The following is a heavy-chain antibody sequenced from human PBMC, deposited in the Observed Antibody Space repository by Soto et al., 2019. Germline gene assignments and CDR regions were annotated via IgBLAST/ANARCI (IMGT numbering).Heavy chain of an antibody. Sequence: PSESLSLTCTVSGRPISYYYWGWLRPPPGKGLEWMGFVYYSGSTNYSPSLKSRVTISVDTSLNQISLKLSSVTAADTAVYYCARLDKGFDAFDIWGQGTMVTVSS. J-gene: IGHJ3*02. V-gene: IGHV4-59*08. D-gene: IGHD3-9*01. CDR1: GRPISYYY. CDR3: ARLDKGFDAFDI. CDR2: VYYSGST.